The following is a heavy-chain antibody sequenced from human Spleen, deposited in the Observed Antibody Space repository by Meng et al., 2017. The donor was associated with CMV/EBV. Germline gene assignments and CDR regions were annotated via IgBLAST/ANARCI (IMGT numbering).Heavy chain of an antibody. D-gene: IGHD3-3*01. Sequence: KFSCQTSGSTFTSYLLTWVRPAPGQGLEWMGWISPYNGNTKYAHKFQGRVTLTTDTSTNTAYMDLRSLQSDDTAVYYCVRDRWSPDYWGQGTLVTVSS. V-gene: IGHV1-18*01. CDR1: GSTFTSYL. CDR2: ISPYNGNT. CDR3: VRDRWSPDY. J-gene: IGHJ4*02.